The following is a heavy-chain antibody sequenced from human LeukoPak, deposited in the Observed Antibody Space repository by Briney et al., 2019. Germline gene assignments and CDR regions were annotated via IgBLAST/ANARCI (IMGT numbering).Heavy chain of an antibody. D-gene: IGHD4-23*01. Sequence: GESLKIFRKGSGYNFTSYWIGRVRQMPGKGLEWMGIIYPGDSDTRYSPSFQGQVTISADKSISTAYLQWSSLKASDTAMYYCARYLPGRVVTGQMDVWGQGTTVTVSS. CDR3: ARYLPGRVVTGQMDV. V-gene: IGHV5-51*01. J-gene: IGHJ6*02. CDR2: IYPGDSDT. CDR1: GYNFTSYW.